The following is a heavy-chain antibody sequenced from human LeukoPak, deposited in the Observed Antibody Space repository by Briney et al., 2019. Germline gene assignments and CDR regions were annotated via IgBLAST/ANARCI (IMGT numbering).Heavy chain of an antibody. D-gene: IGHD6-13*01. Sequence: PGGSLRLSCAASGFTFSSHWMSWVRQAPGNGLEWVANINQAGSEKHYVDSVKGRFTISRDTAKSSLYLQMNSLRAEDTAVYYCARDGTAAGLYFDYWGQGTLVTVSS. CDR3: ARDGTAAGLYFDY. CDR1: GFTFSSHW. J-gene: IGHJ4*02. V-gene: IGHV3-7*01. CDR2: INQAGSEK.